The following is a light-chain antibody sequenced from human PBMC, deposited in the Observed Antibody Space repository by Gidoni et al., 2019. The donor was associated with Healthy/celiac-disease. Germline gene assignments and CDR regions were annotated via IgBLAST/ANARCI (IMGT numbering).Light chain of an antibody. V-gene: IGLV2-14*01. CDR2: EVS. CDR3: SSYTSSSTRV. CDR1: SSYVGGYNY. Sequence: QSALTQPSSVSGSPGPSITISCTGTSSYVGGYNYVSWDQQHPGKAPQLMIYEVSNRPAGVSNRFSGSKSGNTASLTISGLQAEDEADYYCSSYTSSSTRVFGGGTKLTVL. J-gene: IGLJ2*01.